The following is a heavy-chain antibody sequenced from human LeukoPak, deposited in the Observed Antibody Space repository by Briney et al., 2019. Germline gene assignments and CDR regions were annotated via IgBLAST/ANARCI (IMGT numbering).Heavy chain of an antibody. J-gene: IGHJ4*02. CDR1: GFTFSSYS. Sequence: GGSLRLSCAASGFTFSSYSMNWVRQAPGKGLEWVSSISSSSSYIYYADSVKGRFTISRDNAKNSLYLQMNSLRAEDTAVYYRARGGDILTGLSDYWGQGTLVTVSS. CDR2: ISSSSSYI. D-gene: IGHD3-9*01. CDR3: ARGGDILTGLSDY. V-gene: IGHV3-21*01.